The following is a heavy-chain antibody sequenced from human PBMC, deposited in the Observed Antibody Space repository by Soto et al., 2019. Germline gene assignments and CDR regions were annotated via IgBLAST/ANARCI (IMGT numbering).Heavy chain of an antibody. Sequence: PSETLSLTCTVSGGSISSYYWSWIRQPPGKGLEWIGYIYYSGSTYYNPSLKSRVTISVDTSKNQFSLKLSSVTAADTAVYYCARGGQGYYGSGSYYKDYYYGMDVWGQGTTVTVSS. CDR1: GGSISSYY. V-gene: IGHV4-59*12. J-gene: IGHJ6*02. CDR3: ARGGQGYYGSGSYYKDYYYGMDV. CDR2: IYYSGST. D-gene: IGHD3-10*01.